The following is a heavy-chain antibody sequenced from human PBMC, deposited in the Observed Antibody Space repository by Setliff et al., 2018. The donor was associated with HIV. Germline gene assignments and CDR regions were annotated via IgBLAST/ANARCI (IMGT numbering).Heavy chain of an antibody. CDR1: GFIFSSYW. V-gene: IGHV3-7*01. CDR3: ARASAATYCSGGACYLPDY. J-gene: IGHJ4*02. CDR2: IKQDGSET. Sequence: GGSLSLSCSVSGFIFSSYWMNWVRQTPGKGLEWVAKIKQDGSETSYVDSVKGRFTVSRDNAKNSLYLQMNSLRAEDTATYYCARASAATYCSGGACYLPDYWGQGTLVTVSS. D-gene: IGHD2-15*01.